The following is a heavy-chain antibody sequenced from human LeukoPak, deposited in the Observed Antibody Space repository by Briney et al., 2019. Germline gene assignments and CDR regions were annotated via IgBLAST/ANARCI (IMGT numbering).Heavy chain of an antibody. V-gene: IGHV1-18*01. Sequence: GASVKVSCKASGYTFTSYGISWVRQAPGQGLEWMGWISAYNGNTNYAQKLQGRVTMTTDTSTSTAYMELRSLRSDDTAVYYCARVTSLLWFGESAGYNWFDPWGQGTLVTVSS. CDR3: ARVTSLLWFGESAGYNWFDP. CDR2: ISAYNGNT. CDR1: GYTFTSYG. D-gene: IGHD3-10*01. J-gene: IGHJ5*02.